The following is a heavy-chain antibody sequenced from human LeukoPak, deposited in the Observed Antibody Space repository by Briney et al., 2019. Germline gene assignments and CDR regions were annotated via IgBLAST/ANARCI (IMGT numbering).Heavy chain of an antibody. CDR3: ARVRSDSSGWYVDY. V-gene: IGHV4-39*07. CDR1: GGSISSSSYY. Sequence: SETLSLTCTVSGGSISSSSYYWGWIRQPPGKGLEWIGSIYYSGSTYYNPSLKSRDTISVDTSKNQFSRKLSSVTAADTAVYYCARVRSDSSGWYVDYWGQGTLVTVSS. D-gene: IGHD6-19*01. J-gene: IGHJ4*02. CDR2: IYYSGST.